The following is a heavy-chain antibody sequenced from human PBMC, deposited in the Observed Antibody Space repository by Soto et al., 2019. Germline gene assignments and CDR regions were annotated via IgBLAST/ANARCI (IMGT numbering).Heavy chain of an antibody. J-gene: IGHJ3*02. CDR1: GYTFTSYG. V-gene: IGHV1-18*01. CDR2: ISAYHGKT. Sequence: ASVKVSCKASGYTFTSYGISWVRQAPGQGLERMGRISAYHGKTNYAQKHQGRVTITTDKSTSTAYMELRSLRSDDTAVNYCTSVRLDYSNYAEPFDIWGQGTMVTVS. CDR3: TSVRLDYSNYAEPFDI. D-gene: IGHD4-4*01.